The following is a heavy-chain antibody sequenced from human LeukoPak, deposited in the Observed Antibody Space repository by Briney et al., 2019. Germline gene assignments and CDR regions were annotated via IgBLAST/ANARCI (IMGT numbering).Heavy chain of an antibody. Sequence: SETLSLTCTVSGGSISSGGYYWSWIRQHPGKGLEWIGFIYYSGSTYYNPSLKSRVTISVDTSKNQFSLKLSSVTAADTAVYYCARAGATADAFDIWGQGTMVTVSS. D-gene: IGHD5-12*01. CDR2: IYYSGST. V-gene: IGHV4-31*03. CDR1: GGSISSGGYY. J-gene: IGHJ3*02. CDR3: ARAGATADAFDI.